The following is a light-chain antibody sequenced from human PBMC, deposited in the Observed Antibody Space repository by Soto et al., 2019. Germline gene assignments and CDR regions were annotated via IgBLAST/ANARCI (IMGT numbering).Light chain of an antibody. Sequence: ALTQPASVSGSPGQSITISCTGTSSDIGGYNYVSWYQQHPGKAPKLMIYDVSNRPSGVSNRFSGSKSGNTASLTISGLQAEDEADYYCSSYTSSSTLVVFGGGTKLTVL. J-gene: IGLJ2*01. V-gene: IGLV2-14*01. CDR1: SSDIGGYNY. CDR3: SSYTSSSTLVV. CDR2: DVS.